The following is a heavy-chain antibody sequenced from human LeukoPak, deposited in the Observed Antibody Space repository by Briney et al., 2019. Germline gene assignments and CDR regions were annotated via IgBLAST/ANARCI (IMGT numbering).Heavy chain of an antibody. CDR3: ARGVSEYSSGWREKFDY. J-gene: IGHJ4*02. CDR2: INWDGGGT. V-gene: IGHV3-20*04. CDR1: GFTLDDYG. Sequence: PGGSLRLSCAASGFTLDDYGMTWVRQAPGKGLEWVSSINWDGGGTGYAESVKGRFTISRDIAKNSLYLQMNSLRAEDTALYYCARGVSEYSSGWREKFDYRGQGTLVTVSS. D-gene: IGHD6-19*01.